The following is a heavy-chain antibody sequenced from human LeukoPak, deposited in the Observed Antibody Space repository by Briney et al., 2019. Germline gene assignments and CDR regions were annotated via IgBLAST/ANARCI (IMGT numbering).Heavy chain of an antibody. V-gene: IGHV4-59*01. CDR1: GGSISSYY. CDR2: IYYSGST. Sequence: SETLSLTCTVSGGSISSYYWSWIRQPPGKGLEWIGYIYYSGSTNYNPSLKSRVTISVDTSKNQFSLKLSSVTAADTAVYYCARSVRGYCSSTSCYPVWYFDLWGRGTLVTASS. D-gene: IGHD2-2*01. J-gene: IGHJ2*01. CDR3: ARSVRGYCSSTSCYPVWYFDL.